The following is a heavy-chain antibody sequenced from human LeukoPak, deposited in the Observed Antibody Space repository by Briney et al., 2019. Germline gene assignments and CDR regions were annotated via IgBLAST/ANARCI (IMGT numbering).Heavy chain of an antibody. J-gene: IGHJ6*02. CDR2: VSDDGSHK. CDR3: AKYSSSSNYYYGMDV. V-gene: IGHV3-30*18. D-gene: IGHD6-13*01. Sequence: PGRSLRLSCAASGFTFSNYGMHWGRQAPGKGLDWVAVVSDDGSHKQYADSVKGRFTVSRDNSEKTLYLQMNSLRAEDTAVYYCAKYSSSSNYYYGMDVWGQGTTVTVSS. CDR1: GFTFSNYG.